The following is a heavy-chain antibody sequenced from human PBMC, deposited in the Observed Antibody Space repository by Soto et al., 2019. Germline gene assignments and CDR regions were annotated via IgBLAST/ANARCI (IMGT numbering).Heavy chain of an antibody. CDR1: GGSISSYY. D-gene: IGHD3-10*01. CDR2: IYYSGST. Sequence: QVQLQESGPGLVKPSETLSLTCTVSGGSISSYYWSWIRQPPGKGLEWIGYIYYSGSTNYNPSLKSRVTISVDTSKNQFSLKLSSVTAADTAVYYCARNPLPRLWFGEFPPQNDAFDIWGQGTMVTVSS. CDR3: ARNPLPRLWFGEFPPQNDAFDI. J-gene: IGHJ3*02. V-gene: IGHV4-59*01.